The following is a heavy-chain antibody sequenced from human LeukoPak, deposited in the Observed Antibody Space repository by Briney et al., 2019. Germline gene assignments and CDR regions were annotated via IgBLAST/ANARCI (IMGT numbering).Heavy chain of an antibody. Sequence: ASVRVSCKVSGYTFTYYYIHWVRQAPGQGLEWMGWINPNSGGTNYAQKFQGRVTMTRDTSITTAYMELSRLKSDDTALYYCASKGAGHCYDASCMGSFDLWGQGTTVAVSS. V-gene: IGHV1-2*02. CDR3: ASKGAGHCYDASCMGSFDL. CDR2: INPNSGGT. D-gene: IGHD2-15*01. J-gene: IGHJ3*01. CDR1: GYTFTYYY.